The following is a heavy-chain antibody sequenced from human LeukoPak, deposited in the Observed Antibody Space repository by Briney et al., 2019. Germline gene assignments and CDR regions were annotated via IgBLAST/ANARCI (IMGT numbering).Heavy chain of an antibody. D-gene: IGHD6-13*01. CDR2: INSNGGVT. V-gene: IGHV3-64D*06. J-gene: IGHJ4*02. CDR1: GFTFNTYS. Sequence: PGGSLRLSCSASGFTFNTYSMHWVRQAPGKGMEYVSAINSNGGVTYYADSVKGRFTISRDNSKNTLYLQMSSLRAEDTAVYYCVRQVASSFFDFWGQGTLVTVSS. CDR3: VRQVASSFFDF.